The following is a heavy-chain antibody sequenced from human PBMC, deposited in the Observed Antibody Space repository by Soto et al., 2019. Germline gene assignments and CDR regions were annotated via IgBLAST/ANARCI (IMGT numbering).Heavy chain of an antibody. CDR2: IYHRGST. V-gene: IGHV4-4*02. Sequence: QVQLQESGPGLVKPSGTLSLTCAVSGGSISSSNWWTWVRQPPGKGLEWIGEIYHRGSTNYNPSLKSRVTISVDKAKNQFSLTLSSVTAADTAVYYCASEGYYDFWSGYVFRDWFAPWGQGTLVTVSS. D-gene: IGHD3-3*01. J-gene: IGHJ5*02. CDR1: GGSISSSNW. CDR3: ASEGYYDFWSGYVFRDWFAP.